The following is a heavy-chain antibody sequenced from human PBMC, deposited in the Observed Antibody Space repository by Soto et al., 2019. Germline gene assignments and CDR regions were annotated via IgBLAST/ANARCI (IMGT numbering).Heavy chain of an antibody. J-gene: IGHJ6*02. V-gene: IGHV4-30-4*01. CDR1: GGSISSGGYY. D-gene: IGHD3-3*01. CDR2: IYYSGST. CDR3: ARDSWSGYPYYYYYGMDV. Sequence: QVQLQESGPGLVRPSQTLSLTCTVSGGSISSGGYYWSWIRQPPGKGLEWIGYIYYSGSTYYNPSLKSRVTISVDTSKNQFSLKLSSVTAADTAVYYCARDSWSGYPYYYYYGMDVWGQGTTVTVSS.